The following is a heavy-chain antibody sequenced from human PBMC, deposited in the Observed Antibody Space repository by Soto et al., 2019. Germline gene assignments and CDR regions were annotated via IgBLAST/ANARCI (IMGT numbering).Heavy chain of an antibody. V-gene: IGHV4-34*01. CDR1: GGSFSGFY. Sequence: SETLSLTCAVHGGSFSGFYWTWIRQPPGKGLEWIGEINHSGSSNYNPPLKRRVTMSLDTSRNQFSLSLNSVTAAETAVYYCARMASPWYFDLWGRGTLVTVYS. CDR3: ARMASPWYFDL. J-gene: IGHJ2*01. CDR2: INHSGSS.